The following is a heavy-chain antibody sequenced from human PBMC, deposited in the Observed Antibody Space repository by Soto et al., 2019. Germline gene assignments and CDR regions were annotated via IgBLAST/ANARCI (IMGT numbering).Heavy chain of an antibody. J-gene: IGHJ4*02. V-gene: IGHV3-49*03. Sequence: GGSLRLSGTASGFTFGDYAMSWFRQAPGKGLEWVGFIRSRAYGGTTEYAASVKGRFTISRDDSKSIAYLQMNSLKTEDTAVYYCTRYSSGWYLPRFDYWGQGTLVTVS. CDR2: IRSRAYGGTT. D-gene: IGHD6-19*01. CDR3: TRYSSGWYLPRFDY. CDR1: GFTFGDYA.